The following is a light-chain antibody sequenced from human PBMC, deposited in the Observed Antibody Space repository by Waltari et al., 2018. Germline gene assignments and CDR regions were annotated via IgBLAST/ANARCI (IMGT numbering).Light chain of an antibody. V-gene: IGKV3-15*01. J-gene: IGKJ1*01. CDR2: GAS. CDR1: QSVSNN. CDR3: QQYNDWSPKT. Sequence: EIVMTQSPATLSVSQGERATLSCRASQSVSNNLAWYQQKPGQAPRLLIYGASSRATDIPARFSGSGSGTEFTLTISSLQSEDFAVYYCQQYNDWSPKTFGQGTKVEI.